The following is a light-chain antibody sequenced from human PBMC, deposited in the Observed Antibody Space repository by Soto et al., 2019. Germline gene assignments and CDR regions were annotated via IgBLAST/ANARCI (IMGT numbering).Light chain of an antibody. V-gene: IGKV3-11*01. CDR1: QSVSSY. CDR3: QQRSNWHPWT. Sequence: EIVLTQSPATLSLSPGERATLSCRASQSVSSYLAWYQQKPGQAPRLLIYDASNRATGIPARFSGSGSGTDFTLTISSLEPEAFAVYYCQQRSNWHPWTFGQGTKVEI. J-gene: IGKJ1*01. CDR2: DAS.